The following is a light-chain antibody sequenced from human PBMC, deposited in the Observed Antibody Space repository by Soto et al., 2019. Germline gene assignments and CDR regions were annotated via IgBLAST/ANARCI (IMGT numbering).Light chain of an antibody. CDR3: SSYSTTTTPQWV. J-gene: IGLJ3*02. V-gene: IGLV2-14*01. Sequence: QSVLTQPASVSGSPGQSITIPCTGSSNDIGGYNYVSWYQQHPGRAPKLVIYKVSDRPSGVSTRFSASKSGNTASLTISGLQAEDGADYYCSSYSTTTTPQWVFGGGTQLTVL. CDR1: SNDIGGYNY. CDR2: KVS.